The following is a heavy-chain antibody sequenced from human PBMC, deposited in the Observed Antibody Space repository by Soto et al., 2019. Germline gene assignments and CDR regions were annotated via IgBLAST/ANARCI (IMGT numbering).Heavy chain of an antibody. V-gene: IGHV3-21*01. CDR1: GFTFSSYS. Sequence: EVQLVESGGGLVKPGGSLRLSCAASGFTFSSYSMNWVHQAPGKGLEWVSSISSSSSYIYYADSVKGRFTISRDNAKNSLYLQMNSLRAEDTAVYYCAREYCSGGSCYSEYFQHWGQGTLVTVSS. CDR3: AREYCSGGSCYSEYFQH. J-gene: IGHJ1*01. D-gene: IGHD2-15*01. CDR2: ISSSSSYI.